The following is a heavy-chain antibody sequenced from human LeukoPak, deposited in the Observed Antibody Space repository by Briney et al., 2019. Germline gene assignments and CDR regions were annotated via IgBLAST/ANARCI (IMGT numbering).Heavy chain of an antibody. D-gene: IGHD2-15*01. Sequence: GGSLRLSCATSGFNFFNYNMNWVRQAPGKGLEWISHISSTSSAIKYADSVKGRFTISRDNAKNSLHLQMNSLRAEDTAVYYCARPRSGGTWFFDYWGQGTLVTVSS. CDR1: GFNFFNYN. CDR2: ISSTSSAI. CDR3: ARPRSGGTWFFDY. J-gene: IGHJ4*02. V-gene: IGHV3-48*04.